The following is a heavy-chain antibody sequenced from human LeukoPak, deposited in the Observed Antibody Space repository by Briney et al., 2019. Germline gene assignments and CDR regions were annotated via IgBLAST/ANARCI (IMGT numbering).Heavy chain of an antibody. CDR1: GFTFDDYA. J-gene: IGHJ4*02. CDR2: ISWNSGSI. CDR3: ANSGTTGAFDY. Sequence: PGESLRLSCAASGFTFDDYAMHWVRQAPGKGLEWVSGISWNSGSIGYADSVKGRFTISRDNAKNSLYLQMNSLRAEDMALYYCANSGTTGAFDYWGQGTLVTVSS. V-gene: IGHV3-9*03. D-gene: IGHD1-1*01.